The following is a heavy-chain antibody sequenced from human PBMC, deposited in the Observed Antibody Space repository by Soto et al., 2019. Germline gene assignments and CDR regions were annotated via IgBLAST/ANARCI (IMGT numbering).Heavy chain of an antibody. CDR2: IRSQPYGGTA. Sequence: TGGSLRLSCTASGFPFGNFLMSWFRQAPGKGMEWVGFIRSQPYGGTAEYAASVRGRFTISRDDSKGIAYLQMNSLQTEDSGVYYSPGTSPFWCPGPLVTLFS. V-gene: IGHV3-49*03. J-gene: IGHJ4*02. CDR3: PGTSPF. CDR1: GFPFGNFL.